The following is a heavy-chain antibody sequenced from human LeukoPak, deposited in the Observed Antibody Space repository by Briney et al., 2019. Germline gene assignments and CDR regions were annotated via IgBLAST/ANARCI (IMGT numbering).Heavy chain of an antibody. J-gene: IGHJ4*02. Sequence: ASVKVSCKASGYTFTSYAMNWVRQAPGQGLEWMGWINTNTGNPTYAQGFTGRFVFSLDTSASTAYLQISSLKAEDTAVYYCARDSGYSGYPLDTGDYWGQGTLVTVSS. CDR2: INTNTGNP. V-gene: IGHV7-4-1*02. CDR3: ARDSGYSGYPLDTGDY. CDR1: GYTFTSYA. D-gene: IGHD5-12*01.